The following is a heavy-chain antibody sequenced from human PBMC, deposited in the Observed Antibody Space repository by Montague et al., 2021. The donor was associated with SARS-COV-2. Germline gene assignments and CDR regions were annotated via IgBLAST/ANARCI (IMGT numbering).Heavy chain of an antibody. D-gene: IGHD2-15*01. V-gene: IGHV6-1*01. Sequence: CAISGDSVPSNTATWNWIRQSPSRGLEWLGRTYYRSKWHHDYAISLKSRITINPDTSKNQFSLQLSSVAPEDTAVFYCARTTTRMLYPENAFDIWGQGTMVTVSS. CDR2: TYYRSKWHH. J-gene: IGHJ3*02. CDR1: GDSVPSNTAT. CDR3: ARTTTRMLYPENAFDI.